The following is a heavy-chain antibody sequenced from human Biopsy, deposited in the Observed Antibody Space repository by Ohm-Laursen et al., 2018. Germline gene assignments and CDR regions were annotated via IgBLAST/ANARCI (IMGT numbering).Heavy chain of an antibody. Sequence: PSQTLSLTCIVSGDSISSYYWSWIRQPPGKGLEWIGYIYYTGSTNYSPSLESRVIMSVDTSKNQFSLRLSSVTAADTAVYYCARRDYRNGFKFDFWGQGTLVTVSS. CDR2: IYYTGST. J-gene: IGHJ4*02. V-gene: IGHV4-59*08. CDR3: ARRDYRNGFKFDF. CDR1: GDSISSYY. D-gene: IGHD3-16*01.